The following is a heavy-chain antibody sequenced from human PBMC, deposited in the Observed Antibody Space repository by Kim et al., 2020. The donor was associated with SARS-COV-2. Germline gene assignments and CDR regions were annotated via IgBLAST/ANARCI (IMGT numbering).Heavy chain of an antibody. CDR3: ARDPSFGYDLGSERDYGDY. D-gene: IGHD5-12*01. Sequence: SETLSLTCTVSGGSISSYYWSWIRQPPGKGLEWIGYIYYSGSTNYNPSLKSRVTISVDTSKNQFSLKLSSVTAADTAVYYCARDPSFGYDLGSERDYGDYWGQGTLVTVSS. CDR2: IYYSGST. CDR1: GGSISSYY. J-gene: IGHJ4*02. V-gene: IGHV4-59*01.